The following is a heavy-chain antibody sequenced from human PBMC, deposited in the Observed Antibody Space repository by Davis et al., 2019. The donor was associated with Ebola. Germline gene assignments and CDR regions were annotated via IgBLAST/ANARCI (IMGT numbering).Heavy chain of an antibody. Sequence: GESLKISCAASGFTLSSYWMHWVRQAPGKGLVWVSRINRDGSSTSYADSVKGRFTISRDNAKNSLYLQMNSLRAEDTAVYYCARDKAVYHYWGQGTLVTVSS. D-gene: IGHD5/OR15-5a*01. CDR3: ARDKAVYHY. V-gene: IGHV3-74*01. CDR2: INRDGSST. J-gene: IGHJ4*02. CDR1: GFTLSSYW.